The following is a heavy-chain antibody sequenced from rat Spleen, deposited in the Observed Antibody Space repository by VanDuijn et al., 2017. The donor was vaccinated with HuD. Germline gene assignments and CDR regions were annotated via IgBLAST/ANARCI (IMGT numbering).Heavy chain of an antibody. J-gene: IGHJ3*01. V-gene: IGHV5-22*01. CDR2: ISYEGSST. CDR3: ARHGDYGYPWFAY. CDR1: GFTFSDYY. Sequence: EVQLVESDGGLVQPGRSMKLSCAASGFTFSDYYMAWVRQAPKKGLEWVASISYEGSSTYYGDSVKGRFTISRDNAKSTLYLQMNSLRSEDTATYYCARHGDYGYPWFAYWGQGTLVTVSS. D-gene: IGHD1-7*01.